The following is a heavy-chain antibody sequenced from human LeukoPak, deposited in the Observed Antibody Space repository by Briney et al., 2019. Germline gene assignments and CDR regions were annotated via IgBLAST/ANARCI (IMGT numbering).Heavy chain of an antibody. D-gene: IGHD2-2*01. V-gene: IGHV4-4*07. CDR1: GGSISSYY. J-gene: IGHJ6*02. Sequence: SETLSLTCTVSGGSISSYYWSWIRQPAGKGLEWIGRIYTSGSTNYNPSLKSRVTMSADTSKNQFSLKLSSVTDADTAVYYCAREGYCSSTSCYAELAYYGMDVWGQGTTVTVSS. CDR3: AREGYCSSTSCYAELAYYGMDV. CDR2: IYTSGST.